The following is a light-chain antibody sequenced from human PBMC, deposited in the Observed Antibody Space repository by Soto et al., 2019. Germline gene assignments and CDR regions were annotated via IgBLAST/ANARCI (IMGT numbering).Light chain of an antibody. J-gene: IGKJ2*01. Sequence: EIVLRQSPDTLSFSPGDRATLSCRASHSVYRNFLAWYQQKPGQAPRLVIFDASKRATGIPERFGGSVSGTDFTITISIVEPEDFAVYCCQQYCNSPYTFGQGTRLEIK. CDR3: QQYCNSPYT. CDR1: HSVYRNF. CDR2: DAS. V-gene: IGKV3-20*01.